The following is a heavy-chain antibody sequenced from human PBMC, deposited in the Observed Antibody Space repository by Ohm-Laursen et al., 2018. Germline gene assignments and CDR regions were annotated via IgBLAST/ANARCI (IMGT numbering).Heavy chain of an antibody. CDR2: INPSSGSA. CDR3: ARSRYMDV. Sequence: SSVKVSCKASGYTFTNYGIHWVRQAPGQGLEWMAIINPSSGSATYAQDFQGRVTMTRDTSTSIVYMELSTLRSEDTALYYCARSRYMDVWGQGTTVTVSS. CDR1: GYTFTNYG. V-gene: IGHV1-46*01. J-gene: IGHJ6*03.